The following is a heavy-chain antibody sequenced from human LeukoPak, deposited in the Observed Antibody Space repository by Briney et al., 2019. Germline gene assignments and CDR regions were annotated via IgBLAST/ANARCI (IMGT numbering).Heavy chain of an antibody. CDR2: IWYDGSNK. V-gene: IGHV3-33*06. Sequence: GGSLRLSCAASGFTFSSYGMHWVRQAPGKGLEWVAVIWYDGSNKYYADSVKGRFTISRDNSKNTLYLQMNGLRADDTAVYYCAKEYDSSGYFDYWGQGTLVTVSS. D-gene: IGHD3-22*01. CDR1: GFTFSSYG. J-gene: IGHJ4*02. CDR3: AKEYDSSGYFDY.